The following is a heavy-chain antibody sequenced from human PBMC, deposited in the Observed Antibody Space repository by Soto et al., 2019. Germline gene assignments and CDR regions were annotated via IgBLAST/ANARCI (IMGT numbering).Heavy chain of an antibody. CDR3: ARDLDYYGSGYGMDV. J-gene: IGHJ6*02. Sequence: QVQLVQSGAEVKEPGASVKVSCKASGYTFSAFYIHWVRQAPGQGLEWVGWINTNSGGTKYAQKFQGWVTMTRDTSINTAYMEVSRLRSDDTAVYYCARDLDYYGSGYGMDVWGQGTTVTVFS. CDR1: GYTFSAFY. D-gene: IGHD3-10*01. CDR2: INTNSGGT. V-gene: IGHV1-2*04.